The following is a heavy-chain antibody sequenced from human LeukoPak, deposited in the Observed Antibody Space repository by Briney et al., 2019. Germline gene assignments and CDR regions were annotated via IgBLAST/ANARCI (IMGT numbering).Heavy chain of an antibody. Sequence: SQTLSLTCTVSGGSISSGSYYWSWIRQPAGKGLEWIGRIYTSGSTNYNPSLKSRVTTSVDTSKNQFSLKLSSVTAADTAVYYCASCGGDCYSYWYFDLWGRGTLVTVSS. CDR3: ASCGGDCYSYWYFDL. J-gene: IGHJ2*01. V-gene: IGHV4-61*02. CDR2: IYTSGST. CDR1: GGSISSGSYY. D-gene: IGHD2-21*02.